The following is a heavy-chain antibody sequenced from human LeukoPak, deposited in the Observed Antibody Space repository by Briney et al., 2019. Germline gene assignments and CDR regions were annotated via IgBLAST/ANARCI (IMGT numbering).Heavy chain of an antibody. V-gene: IGHV4-4*09. CDR2: IYTSGST. CDR1: GGSISSYY. D-gene: IGHD2-2*01. Sequence: PSETLSLTCTASGGSISSYYWSWIRQPPGKGLEWIGYIYTSGSTNYNPSLKSRVTISVDTSKNQFSLKLSSVTAADTAVYYCARHVRSGAFPAIYYYYYMDVWGKGTTVTVSS. CDR3: ARHVRSGAFPAIYYYYYMDV. J-gene: IGHJ6*03.